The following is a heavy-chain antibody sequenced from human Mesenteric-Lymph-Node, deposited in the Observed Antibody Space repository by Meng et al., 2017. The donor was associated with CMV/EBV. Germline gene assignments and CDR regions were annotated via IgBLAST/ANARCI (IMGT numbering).Heavy chain of an antibody. V-gene: IGHV1-69*10. CDR2: IIPILGIA. CDR3: ARSSQYQLLLNYYFDY. Sequence: SVKVSCKASGGTFSSYAISWVRQAPGQGLEWMGGIIPILGIANYAQKFQGRVTITADKSTSTAYMELGSLRSEDTAVYYCARSSQYQLLLNYYFDYWGQGTLVTVSS. CDR1: GGTFSSYA. D-gene: IGHD2-2*01. J-gene: IGHJ4*02.